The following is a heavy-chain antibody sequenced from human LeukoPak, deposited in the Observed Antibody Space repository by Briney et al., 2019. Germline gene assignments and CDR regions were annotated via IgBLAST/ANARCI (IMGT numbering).Heavy chain of an antibody. Sequence: PGGSRRLSCAASGFTFSSYAMSWVRQAPGKGLEWVSAISGSGGSTYYADSVKGRFTISRDNSKNTLYLQMNSLRAEDTAVYYCAKVYTIFGVVIHLDYYYMDVWGKGTTVTVSS. CDR1: GFTFSSYA. CDR2: ISGSGGST. J-gene: IGHJ6*03. D-gene: IGHD3-3*01. V-gene: IGHV3-23*01. CDR3: AKVYTIFGVVIHLDYYYMDV.